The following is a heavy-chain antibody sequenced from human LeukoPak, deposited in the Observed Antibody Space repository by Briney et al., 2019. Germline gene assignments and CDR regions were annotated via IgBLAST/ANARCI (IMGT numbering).Heavy chain of an antibody. V-gene: IGHV3-30-3*01. CDR2: ISYDGSNK. CDR1: GCTFSSYA. J-gene: IGHJ4*02. Sequence: GRSLRLSCAASGCTFSSYAMHWVRQAPGKGLEWVAVISYDGSNKYYADSVKGRFTISRDNSKNTLYLQMNSLRAEDTAVYYCARATQTSELNLFDYWGQGTLVTLSS. D-gene: IGHD1-26*01. CDR3: ARATQTSELNLFDY.